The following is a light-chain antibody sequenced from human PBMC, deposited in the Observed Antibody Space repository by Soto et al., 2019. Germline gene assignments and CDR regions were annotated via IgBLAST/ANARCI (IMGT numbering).Light chain of an antibody. CDR3: AAWDDSLSTFV. V-gene: IGLV1-47*02. Sequence: QSVLTQPPSASGTPGQRVTISCSRSNSNIGNNDVYWYRHLPGTAPRLVIYVDNQRPSGVPDRFSGSKSGTSASLAISGLRSDDEADYYCAAWDDSLSTFVFANGTKVTVL. CDR2: VDN. CDR1: NSNIGNND. J-gene: IGLJ1*01.